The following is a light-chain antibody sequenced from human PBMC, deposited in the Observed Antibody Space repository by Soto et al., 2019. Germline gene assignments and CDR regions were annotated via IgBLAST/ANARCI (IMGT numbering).Light chain of an antibody. CDR2: DAS. CDR3: QQRSNWPVT. J-gene: IGKJ1*01. Sequence: EIVLTQSPATLSLSPGEGATLSCRASQSVSSYLAWYQQKPGQAPRLLIYDASNRATGIPARFSGSGSGTDFTLIISSLEPEDFAVYYCQQRSNWPVTFGLETKVDIK. CDR1: QSVSSY. V-gene: IGKV3-11*01.